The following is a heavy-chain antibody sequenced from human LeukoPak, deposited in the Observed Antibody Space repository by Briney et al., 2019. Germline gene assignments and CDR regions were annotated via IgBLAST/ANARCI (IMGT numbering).Heavy chain of an antibody. CDR3: ARLSMVTARPGGWFDP. CDR2: INPNSGGT. D-gene: IGHD2-21*02. V-gene: IGHV1-2*02. J-gene: IGHJ5*02. CDR1: GYTFTGYY. Sequence: ASVKVSCKASGYTFTGYYMHWVRQAPGQGLEWMGWINPNSGGTNYAQKFQGRVTMTRDTSISTAYMELSRLRSDDTAGYYCARLSMVTARPGGWFDPWRQGTLVTVS.